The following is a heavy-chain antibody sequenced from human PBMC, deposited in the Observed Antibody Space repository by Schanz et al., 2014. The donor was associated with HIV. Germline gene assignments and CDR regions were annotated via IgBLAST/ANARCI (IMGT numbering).Heavy chain of an antibody. CDR2: VWYDGSKR. J-gene: IGHJ4*02. Sequence: QVQLVASGGGLVKPGGSLRLSCAASGFIFSSYGMYWVRQAPGKGLEWVAVVWYDGSKRYYADSVKGRFTISRDNAKNSLYLQMNSLRFADTAVYYCVRGDTVFEYWGQGTLVTVS. V-gene: IGHV3-33*08. D-gene: IGHD5-18*01. CDR3: VRGDTVFEY. CDR1: GFIFSSYG.